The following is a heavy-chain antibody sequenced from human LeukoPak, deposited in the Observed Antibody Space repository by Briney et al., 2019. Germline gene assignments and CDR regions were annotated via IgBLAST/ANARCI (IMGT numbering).Heavy chain of an antibody. CDR2: ITWNSGSI. J-gene: IGHJ4*02. CDR3: TRSSGRYNYFDY. Sequence: GGSLRLSCAASGFTFDNYAMHWVRQAPGKGLEWVSGITWNSGSIAYADSVRGRFTISRDNAKKLLYLQMNSLNAEDVALYYCTRSSGRYNYFDYWGQGTLVTVSS. D-gene: IGHD6-19*01. CDR1: GFTFDNYA. V-gene: IGHV3-9*03.